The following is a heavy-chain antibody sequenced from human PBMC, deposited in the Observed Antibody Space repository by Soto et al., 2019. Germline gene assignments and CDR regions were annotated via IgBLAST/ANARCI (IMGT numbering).Heavy chain of an antibody. V-gene: IGHV3-7*05. CDR1: GFTFSSYW. CDR2: IKQDGSEN. CDR3: ARDDRLALRWGEASWFDP. D-gene: IGHD3-16*01. J-gene: IGHJ5*02. Sequence: PGGSLRLSCAASGFTFSSYWMSWVRQAPGKGLEWVANIKQDGSENYYVDSVKGRFTISRDNAKNSLYLQMNSLRAEDTAVYYCARDDRLALRWGEASWFDPWGQGTLVTVSS.